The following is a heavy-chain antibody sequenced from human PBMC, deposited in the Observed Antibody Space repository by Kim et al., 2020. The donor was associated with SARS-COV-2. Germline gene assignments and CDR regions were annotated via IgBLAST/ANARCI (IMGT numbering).Heavy chain of an antibody. CDR1: GGTFSIYA. D-gene: IGHD2-15*01. CDR2: IIPILGIT. Sequence: SVKVSCKASGGTFSIYAISWVRQAPGQGLEWLGRIIPILGITNYAQNFQGRVTITADKSTGTAYMELSSLRSEYTAVYYCARDSYCSGGSCYSSSHNYY. V-gene: IGHV1-69*04. CDR3: ARDSYCSGGSCYSSSHNYY. J-gene: IGHJ6*01.